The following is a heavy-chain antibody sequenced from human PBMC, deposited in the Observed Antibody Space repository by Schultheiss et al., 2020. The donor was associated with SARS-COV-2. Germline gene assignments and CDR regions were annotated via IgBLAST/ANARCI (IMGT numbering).Heavy chain of an antibody. D-gene: IGHD3-16*02. J-gene: IGHJ4*02. CDR2: IYNTVTT. CDR3: AKDDYVWGSYLRH. V-gene: IGHV4-59*01. CDR1: GDSITSYY. Sequence: SETLSLTCTVSGDSITSYYWSWIRQPPGKGLEWIGYIYNTVTTNYNPSLKSRVTISVDTSKNQFSLKLTSVTAADTAVYYCAKDDYVWGSYLRHWGQGSLVTVSS.